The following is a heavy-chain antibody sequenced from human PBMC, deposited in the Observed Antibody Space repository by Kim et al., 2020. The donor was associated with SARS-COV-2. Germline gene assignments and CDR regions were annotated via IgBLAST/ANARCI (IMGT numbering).Heavy chain of an antibody. V-gene: IGHV4-59*13. J-gene: IGHJ5*02. CDR2: VYYSGST. CDR1: GGSISSYY. D-gene: IGHD2-15*01. CDR3: AGAEAATPTNWFDP. Sequence: SETLSLTCTVSGGSISSYYWCWIWQRPRTGLEWVGYVYYSGSTNYNPSLKSRVTISVDTSKNQSSLTLSSVTAADTAVYYCAGAEAATPTNWFDPWGQGTLVTVSS.